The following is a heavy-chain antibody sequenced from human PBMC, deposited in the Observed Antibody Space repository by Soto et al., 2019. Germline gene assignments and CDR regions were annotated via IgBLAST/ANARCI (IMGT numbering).Heavy chain of an antibody. CDR1: GGSFSGYY. V-gene: IGHV4-34*01. D-gene: IGHD3-10*01. Sequence: SETLSLTCAVYGGSFSGYYWSWIRQPPGKGLEWIGEINHSGSTNYNPSLKSRVTISVDTSKNQFSLKLSSVTAADTAVYYCARGAHGSGGEYYYYGMDVWGQGTTVTVPS. CDR3: ARGAHGSGGEYYYYGMDV. CDR2: INHSGST. J-gene: IGHJ6*02.